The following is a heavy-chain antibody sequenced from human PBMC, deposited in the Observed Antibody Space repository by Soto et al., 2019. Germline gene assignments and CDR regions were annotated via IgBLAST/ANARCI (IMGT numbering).Heavy chain of an antibody. V-gene: IGHV4-4*07. J-gene: IGHJ6*02. Sequence: SETLSLTCTVSGVSITSYYWSWIRQSAGGGLEWMGRINTDGLSTYSPSFKSRLTMSLDTSKNQVSLRLISVTAADTAVYFCARVPVAVAATEDYYGLDVWGQGTTVTVSS. CDR1: GVSITSYY. CDR2: INTDGLS. CDR3: ARVPVAVAATEDYYGLDV. D-gene: IGHD2-15*01.